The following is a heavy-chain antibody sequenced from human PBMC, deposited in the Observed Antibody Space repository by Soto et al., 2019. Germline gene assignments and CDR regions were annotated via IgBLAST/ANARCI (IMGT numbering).Heavy chain of an antibody. J-gene: IGHJ5*02. D-gene: IGHD3-16*01. CDR3: ARMATFGSLNWFDP. V-gene: IGHV1-8*01. CDR2: MNPGSGDT. Sequence: ASVKVSCKSSGYSFTNNDVSWVRQATGQGLEWMGWMNPGSGDTWYAQKFQGRVTMTRDISIATAYMELSSLRSDDTAIYYCARMATFGSLNWFDPWGQGTLVTVSS. CDR1: GYSFTNND.